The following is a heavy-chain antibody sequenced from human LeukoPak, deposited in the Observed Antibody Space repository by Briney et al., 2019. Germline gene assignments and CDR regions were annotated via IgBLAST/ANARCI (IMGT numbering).Heavy chain of an antibody. Sequence: ASVKVSCKASGYTFTGYRIHWVRQAPGQGLEWLGWINPNSGGINYAQNFRGRITMTRDTSISTAYMELRRLTSDDTAVYYCARSSFDDYVWGGSYWGQGTLVTVSS. V-gene: IGHV1-2*02. D-gene: IGHD3-16*01. CDR2: INPNSGGI. CDR1: GYTFTGYR. J-gene: IGHJ4*02. CDR3: ARSSFDDYVWGGSY.